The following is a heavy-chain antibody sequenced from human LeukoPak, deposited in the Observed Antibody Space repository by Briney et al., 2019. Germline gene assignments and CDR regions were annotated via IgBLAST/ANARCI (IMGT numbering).Heavy chain of an antibody. CDR2: IKQDGSEK. J-gene: IGHJ4*02. V-gene: IGHV3-7*01. CDR3: ARVWVRIAAAGTLDY. CDR1: GFTFSSYW. D-gene: IGHD6-13*01. Sequence: GGSLRLSCAASGFTFSSYWMSWVRQAPGKGLEWVAHIKQDGSEKYYVASVKGRFTISRDTAKNSLYLKMNSMRDEDTAVYYCARVWVRIAAAGTLDYWGQGTLVTVSS.